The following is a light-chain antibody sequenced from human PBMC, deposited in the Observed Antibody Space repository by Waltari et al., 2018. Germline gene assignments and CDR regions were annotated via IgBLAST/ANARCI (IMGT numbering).Light chain of an antibody. J-gene: IGKJ4*01. CDR1: LSIDDS. Sequence: EIVMTQSPATLSVSRGGSATLSCRASLSIDDSLAWYQQKPGQPPRLLIHGASTRDTGIPVRFSGSGSGPAFTLTITGLQSEDFAVYFCQQYNQWPLTFGRGTKVEIK. CDR3: QQYNQWPLT. CDR2: GAS. V-gene: IGKV3-15*01.